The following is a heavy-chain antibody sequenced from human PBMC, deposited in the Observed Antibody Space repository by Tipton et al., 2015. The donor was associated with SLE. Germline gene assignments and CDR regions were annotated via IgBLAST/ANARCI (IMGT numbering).Heavy chain of an antibody. D-gene: IGHD6-19*01. Sequence: SLRLSCAASGFTVSSNYMSWVRQAPGKGLEWVSVIYSGGSTYYADSVKGRFTISRHNSKNTLYLQMNSLGAEDTAVYYCARASSGWYLDIWGQGTMVTVSS. J-gene: IGHJ3*02. CDR3: ARASSGWYLDI. CDR1: GFTVSSNY. V-gene: IGHV3-53*04. CDR2: IYSGGST.